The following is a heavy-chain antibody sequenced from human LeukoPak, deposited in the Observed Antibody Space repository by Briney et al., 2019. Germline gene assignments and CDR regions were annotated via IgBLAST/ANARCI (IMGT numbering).Heavy chain of an antibody. V-gene: IGHV1-69*13. CDR2: IIPIFGTA. CDR1: GYTFTSNY. Sequence: ASVKVSCKASGYTFTSNYIHWVRQAPGQGLEWMGGIIPIFGTANYAQKFQGRVTITADESTSTAYMELSSLRSEDTAVYYCARGSSWYPYYYGMDVWGQGTTVTVSS. D-gene: IGHD6-13*01. CDR3: ARGSSWYPYYYGMDV. J-gene: IGHJ6*02.